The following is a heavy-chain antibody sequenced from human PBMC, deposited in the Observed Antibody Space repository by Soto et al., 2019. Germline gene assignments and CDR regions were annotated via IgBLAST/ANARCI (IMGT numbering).Heavy chain of an antibody. D-gene: IGHD3-10*01. CDR1: GFKFSGYL. Sequence: GGSLRLSCAASGFKFSGYLMHLVRQAPGKGMVWVSRINSDGSSTSYADSVKGRLTISRDNAKNTLYLQMNSLRAEDTAVYYCARDFITMVRGVIRTPYYYYGMDVWGQGTTVTVSS. CDR3: ARDFITMVRGVIRTPYYYYGMDV. J-gene: IGHJ6*02. CDR2: INSDGSST. V-gene: IGHV3-74*01.